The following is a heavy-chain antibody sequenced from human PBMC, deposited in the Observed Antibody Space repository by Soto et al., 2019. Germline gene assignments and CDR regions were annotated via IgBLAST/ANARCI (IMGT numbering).Heavy chain of an antibody. Sequence: SVKVSCKASGFTFTSSAVQWVRQARGQRLEWIGWIVVGSGNTNYAQKFQERVTITRDMSTSTAYMELSRLRSDDTAVYYCARDGDSSGYFDYWGQGILVTVSS. J-gene: IGHJ4*02. D-gene: IGHD3-22*01. CDR2: IVVGSGNT. CDR3: ARDGDSSGYFDY. CDR1: GFTFTSSA. V-gene: IGHV1-58*01.